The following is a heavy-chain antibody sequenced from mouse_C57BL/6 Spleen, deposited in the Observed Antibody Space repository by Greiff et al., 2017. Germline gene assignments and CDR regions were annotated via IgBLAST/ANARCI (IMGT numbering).Heavy chain of an antibody. D-gene: IGHD1-1*01. CDR1: GFTFSSYT. Sequence: EVKLMESGGGLVKPGGSLKLSCAASGFTFSSYTMSWVRQTPEKRLEWVATISGGGGNTYYPDSVKGRFTISRDNAKHTLYLQMSSLRAEDTALYDCARPYYGSSYGYFDVWGTGTTVTVSS. CDR2: ISGGGGNT. CDR3: ARPYYGSSYGYFDV. V-gene: IGHV5-9*01. J-gene: IGHJ1*03.